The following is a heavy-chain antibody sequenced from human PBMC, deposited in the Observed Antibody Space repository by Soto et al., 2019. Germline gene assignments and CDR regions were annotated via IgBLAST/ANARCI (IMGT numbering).Heavy chain of an antibody. CDR1: GDSVSIKSAA. Sequence: SQTLSLTCAISGDSVSIKSAAWNWIRQSPSRGLEWLGWTYYRSKWYYDYADSVKSRITINSDTSKNQFSLQLNSVTPEDTAVYYCARDPGYILAYWGKGTLVPVSS. V-gene: IGHV6-1*01. J-gene: IGHJ4*02. CDR2: TYYRSKWYY. CDR3: ARDPGYILAY. D-gene: IGHD5-18*01.